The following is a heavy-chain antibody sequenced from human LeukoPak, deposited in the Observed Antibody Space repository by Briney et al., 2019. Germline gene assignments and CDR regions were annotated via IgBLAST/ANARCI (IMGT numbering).Heavy chain of an antibody. CDR3: ARDRISEFDP. CDR1: GGSISSSGSY. D-gene: IGHD3-3*02. Sequence: PSETLSLTCTVSGGSISSSGSYWGWIRQPPGKGLEWIGSIYYTGNTYNPSLKSRVTMSLDTSKNQFSLNLRSVTAADTAVYYCARDRISEFDPWGQGTLVTVSS. J-gene: IGHJ5*02. V-gene: IGHV4-39*07. CDR2: IYYTGNT.